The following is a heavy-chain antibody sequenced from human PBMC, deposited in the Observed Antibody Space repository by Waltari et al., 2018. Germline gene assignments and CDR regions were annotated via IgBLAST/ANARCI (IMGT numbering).Heavy chain of an antibody. J-gene: IGHJ4*02. CDR2: ISSSSSYI. D-gene: IGHD3-10*01. V-gene: IGHV3-21*01. CDR1: GFTFSSYR. Sequence: EVQLVESGGGLVKPGGSLRLSCAASGFTFSSYRMNWVRQAPGKGLEWVSSISSSSSYIYYADSVKGRFTISRDNAKNSLYLQMNSLRAEDTAVYYCARDAGSYYIPFDYWDQGTLVTVSS. CDR3: ARDAGSYYIPFDY.